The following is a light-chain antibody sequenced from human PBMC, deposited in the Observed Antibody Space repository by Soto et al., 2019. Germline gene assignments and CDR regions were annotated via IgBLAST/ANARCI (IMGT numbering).Light chain of an antibody. CDR3: SSYTISSTPSV. CDR1: SSDVGGYNY. V-gene: IGLV2-14*01. Sequence: QSVLTQPASVSGAPGQSITISCTGTSSDVGGYNYVSWYQQHPGKAPKLMIYEVSNRPSGVSNRFSGSKSGNTASLTISGLQAEDEAYYYCSSYTISSTPSVSGTRTKATVL. J-gene: IGLJ1*01. CDR2: EVS.